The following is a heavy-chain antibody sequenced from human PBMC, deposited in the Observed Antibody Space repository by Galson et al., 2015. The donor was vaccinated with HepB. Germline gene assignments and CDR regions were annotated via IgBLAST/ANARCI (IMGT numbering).Heavy chain of an antibody. D-gene: IGHD4-17*01. CDR3: ARVADADYGDHSHFDY. Sequence: SLRLSCAASGFTFSDYYMSWIRQAPGTGLEWLSYISSTGTYPNYADSVKGRFTISRDNAKNSLYLQMNNLRAEDTAVYYCARVADADYGDHSHFDYWGQGTLVTVSS. J-gene: IGHJ4*02. CDR1: GFTFSDYY. V-gene: IGHV3-11*06. CDR2: ISSTGTYP.